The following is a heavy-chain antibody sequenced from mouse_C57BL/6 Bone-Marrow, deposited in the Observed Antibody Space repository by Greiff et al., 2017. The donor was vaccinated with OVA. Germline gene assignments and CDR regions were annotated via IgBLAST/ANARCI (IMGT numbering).Heavy chain of an antibody. CDR1: GYTFTSYW. V-gene: IGHV1-64*01. D-gene: IGHD1-1*01. Sequence: QVQLQQPGAELVKPGASVKLSCKASGYTFTSYWMHWVKQRPGQGLEWIGMIHPNSGSTNYNEKFKSKATLTVDKSSSTAYMQLSRLTAEDSAVYYCARGRIYYYGSSYLYWAMDYWGQGTSVTVSS. J-gene: IGHJ4*01. CDR2: IHPNSGST. CDR3: ARGRIYYYGSSYLYWAMDY.